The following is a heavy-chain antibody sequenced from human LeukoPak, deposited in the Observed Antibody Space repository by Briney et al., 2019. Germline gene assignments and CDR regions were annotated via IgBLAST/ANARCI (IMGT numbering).Heavy chain of an antibody. CDR1: GFTFSNYG. CDR2: IWYDGSNK. V-gene: IGHV3-33*01. CDR3: ARDIGDYGDYFDY. D-gene: IGHD4-17*01. J-gene: IGHJ4*02. Sequence: PGGSLRLSCAASGFTFSNYGMHWVRQAPGKGLEWVALIWYDGSNKYYTDSVKGRLTISRDNSKDTLFLQMNSLRAEDTAVYYCARDIGDYGDYFDYWGQGTLVTVSS.